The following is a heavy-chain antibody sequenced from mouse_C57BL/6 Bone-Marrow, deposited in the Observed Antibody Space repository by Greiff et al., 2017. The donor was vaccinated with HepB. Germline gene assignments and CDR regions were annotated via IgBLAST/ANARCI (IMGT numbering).Heavy chain of an antibody. V-gene: IGHV3-6*01. J-gene: IGHJ2*01. CDR1: GYSITSGYY. CDR3: ARDSY. Sequence: EVKLEESGPGLVKPSQSLSLTCSVTGYSITSGYYWNWIRQFPGNKLEWMGYLSYDGSNNYNPSLKNRISITRDTSKNQFFLKLNSVTTEDTATYYCARDSYWGQGTTLTVSS. CDR2: LSYDGSN.